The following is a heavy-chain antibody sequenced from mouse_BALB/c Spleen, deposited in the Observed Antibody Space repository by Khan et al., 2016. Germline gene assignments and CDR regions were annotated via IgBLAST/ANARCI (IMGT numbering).Heavy chain of an antibody. CDR2: ISDGGTYT. D-gene: IGHD2-1*01. Sequence: EVELVESGGGLVKPGGSLRLSCAASGFTFSVYYMYWVRQTPEKRLEWVATISDGGTYTYYPDSVKGRFTISRDNAKNILYLQMSSLKSEDTAMYYCARDRCGNNYYAMDYWGQGTSVTVSS. CDR3: ARDRCGNNYYAMDY. J-gene: IGHJ4*01. V-gene: IGHV5-4*02. CDR1: GFTFSVYY.